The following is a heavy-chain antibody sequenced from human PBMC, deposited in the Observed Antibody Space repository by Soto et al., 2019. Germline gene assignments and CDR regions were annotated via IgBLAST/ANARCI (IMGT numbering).Heavy chain of an antibody. D-gene: IGHD3-3*01. CDR2: ISYDGSNK. J-gene: IGHJ6*02. Sequence: GGSLRLSCAASGFTFSSYGMHWVRQAPGKGLEWVAVISYDGSNKYYADSVKGRFTISRDNSKNTLYLQMNSLRAEDTAVYYCAKVGSGYGMDVWGQGTTVTVSS. CDR3: AKVGSGYGMDV. V-gene: IGHV3-30*18. CDR1: GFTFSSYG.